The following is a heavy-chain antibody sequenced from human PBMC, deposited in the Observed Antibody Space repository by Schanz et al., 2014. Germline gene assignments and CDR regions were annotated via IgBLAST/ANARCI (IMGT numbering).Heavy chain of an antibody. CDR3: ARPPHDSSGYYPFDY. V-gene: IGHV3-48*01. D-gene: IGHD3-22*01. CDR2: ISGSSRTI. CDR1: GFGSSSNS. J-gene: IGHJ4*02. Sequence: EVQLVESGGALKHLGGPRKLSCAPLGFGSSSNSMNWVRQAPGKGLEWVSYISGSSRTIYSADSMKGRFTVSRDNAENALYLQMNSLRAEDTAVYYCARPPHDSSGYYPFDYWGQGTRVTVSS.